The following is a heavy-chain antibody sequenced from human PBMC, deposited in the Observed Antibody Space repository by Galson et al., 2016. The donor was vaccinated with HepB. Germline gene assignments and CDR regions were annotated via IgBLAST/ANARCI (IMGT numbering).Heavy chain of an antibody. CDR3: ARLCGSSASCYRASSRQNWFDP. D-gene: IGHD2-2*01. V-gene: IGHV4-59*08. CDR2: MYKSGST. J-gene: IGHJ5*02. CDR1: SGGSISGYY. Sequence: ETLSLTCSVSSGGSISGYYWSWIRQPPGKALEWIGYMYMYKSGSTKYNPSLKSRVTISVDTSKNQFSPKLSSVTAADTALYYCARLCGSSASCYRASSRQNWFDPWGQGTLVTVSS.